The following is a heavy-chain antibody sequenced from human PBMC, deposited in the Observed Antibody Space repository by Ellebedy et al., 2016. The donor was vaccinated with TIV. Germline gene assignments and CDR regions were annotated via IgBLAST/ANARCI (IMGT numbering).Heavy chain of an antibody. CDR1: GFTFSSYA. Sequence: PGGSLRLSCEASGFTFSSYAMSWVRQAPGKGLEWVSAISGSGGSTYYADSVKGRFTISRDNSKNTLYLQMNSLRAEDTAVYYCAKDDYYDSSGYFDYWGQGTLVTVSS. J-gene: IGHJ4*02. D-gene: IGHD3-22*01. V-gene: IGHV3-23*01. CDR3: AKDDYYDSSGYFDY. CDR2: ISGSGGST.